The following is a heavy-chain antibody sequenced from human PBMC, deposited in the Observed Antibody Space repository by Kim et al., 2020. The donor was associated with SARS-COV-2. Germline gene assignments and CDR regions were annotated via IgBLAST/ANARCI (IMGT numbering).Heavy chain of an antibody. CDR2: IYYSGST. CDR1: GGSISSSSYY. CDR3: ARLKGVIDLGAFDI. J-gene: IGHJ3*02. V-gene: IGHV4-39*01. Sequence: SETLSLTCTVSGGSISSSSYYWGWIRQPPGKGLEWIGSIYYSGSTYYNPSLKSRVTISVDTSKNQFSLKLSSVTAADTAVYYCARLKGVIDLGAFDIWGQGTMVTVSS. D-gene: IGHD3-10*01.